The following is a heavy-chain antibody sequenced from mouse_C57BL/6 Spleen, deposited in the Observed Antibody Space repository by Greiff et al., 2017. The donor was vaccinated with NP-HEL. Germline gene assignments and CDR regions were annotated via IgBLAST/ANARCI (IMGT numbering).Heavy chain of an antibody. CDR1: GYTFTDYE. D-gene: IGHD2-3*01. J-gene: IGHJ2*01. V-gene: IGHV1-15*01. Sequence: QVHVKQSGAELVRPGASVTLSCKASGYTFTDYEMHWVKQTPVHGLGWIGAIDPETGGTAYNQKFKGKAILTADKSSSTAYMELRSLTSEDSAVYYCTRYDGYYVDYWGQGTTLTVSS. CDR3: TRYDGYYVDY. CDR2: IDPETGGT.